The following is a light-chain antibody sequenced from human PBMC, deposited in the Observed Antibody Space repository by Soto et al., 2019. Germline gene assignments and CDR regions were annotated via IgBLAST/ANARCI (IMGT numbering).Light chain of an antibody. CDR3: QQRSNWPVT. V-gene: IGKV3D-20*02. CDR1: QSVSNNY. CDR2: GAS. Sequence: EIVLTQSPGTLSLSPGERATLSCRASQSVSNNYLAWYQQQPGQAPRLLIYGASNRATGIPDRLSGSGSGTDFTLTISSLEPEELAVDDGQQRSNWPVTFGPGTKVDIK. J-gene: IGKJ3*01.